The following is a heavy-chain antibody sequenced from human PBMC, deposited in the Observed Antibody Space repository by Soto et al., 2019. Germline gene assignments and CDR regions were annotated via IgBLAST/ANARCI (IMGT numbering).Heavy chain of an antibody. Sequence: GSLRLSCAASGFTFSSYSMNWVRQAPGKGLEWVSSISSSSSYIYYADSVKGRFTISRDNAKNSLYLQMNSLRAEDTAVYYCARAAVAVAGTRWFDPWGQGTLVTVSS. V-gene: IGHV3-21*01. CDR1: GFTFSSYS. D-gene: IGHD6-19*01. J-gene: IGHJ5*02. CDR2: ISSSSSYI. CDR3: ARAAVAVAGTRWFDP.